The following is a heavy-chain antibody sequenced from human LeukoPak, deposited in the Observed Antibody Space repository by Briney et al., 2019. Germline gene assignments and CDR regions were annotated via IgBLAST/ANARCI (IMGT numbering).Heavy chain of an antibody. CDR3: ARDPGELLQPGFDP. Sequence: GASVKVSCKASGGTFSSYAISWVRQAPGQGLEWMGGIIPIFGTANYAQKFQGRVTITADKSTSTAYMELSSLRSEDTAVYYCARDPGELLQPGFDPWGQGTLVTVSS. CDR2: IIPIFGTA. CDR1: GGTFSSYA. V-gene: IGHV1-69*06. J-gene: IGHJ5*02. D-gene: IGHD3-10*01.